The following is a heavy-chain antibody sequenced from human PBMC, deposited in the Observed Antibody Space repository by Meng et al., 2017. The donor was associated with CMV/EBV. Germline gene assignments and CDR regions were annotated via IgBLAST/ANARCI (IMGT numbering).Heavy chain of an antibody. V-gene: IGHV2-70D*14. CDR2: IDWDDDK. J-gene: IGHJ4*02. Sequence: SGPTLVKPTQTLTLTCTFSGFSLSTSGMRVSWIRQPPGKALEWLARIDWDDDKFYSTSLKTRLTISKDTSKNQVVLIMTNMDPVDTATYYCARIADSSGYFDYWGQGTLVTVS. CDR3: ARIADSSGYFDY. D-gene: IGHD3-22*01. CDR1: GFSLSTSGMR.